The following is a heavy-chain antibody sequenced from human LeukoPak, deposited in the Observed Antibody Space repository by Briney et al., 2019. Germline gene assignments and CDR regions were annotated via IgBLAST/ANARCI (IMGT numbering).Heavy chain of an antibody. V-gene: IGHV4-31*03. D-gene: IGHD2-8*01. Sequence: SETLSLTCTVSGGSIRTSGNFWSWIRHHPGKGLEWMNDIYYSGTTYDSPSLKSRLTVSVDTSKNQFFLDLTSVTAADTAVYYCARLVYGNGWQIDYWGRGTLVTVSS. J-gene: IGHJ4*02. CDR3: ARLVYGNGWQIDY. CDR1: GGSIRTSGNF. CDR2: IYYSGTT.